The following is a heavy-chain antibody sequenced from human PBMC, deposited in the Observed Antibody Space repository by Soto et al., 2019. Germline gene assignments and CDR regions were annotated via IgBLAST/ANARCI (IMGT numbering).Heavy chain of an antibody. Sequence: QVQLVQSGAEVKKPGASVKVSCKASGYTFTNCGISWVRQAPGQGLEWMGWISAYNGNTKYAQKVQGRVTMTTDTSTSTAYMELRSLRSDDTAVYYCARDLYDILTGYVYNWFDPWGQGTLVTVSS. CDR2: ISAYNGNT. CDR1: GYTFTNCG. V-gene: IGHV1-18*01. D-gene: IGHD3-9*01. J-gene: IGHJ5*02. CDR3: ARDLYDILTGYVYNWFDP.